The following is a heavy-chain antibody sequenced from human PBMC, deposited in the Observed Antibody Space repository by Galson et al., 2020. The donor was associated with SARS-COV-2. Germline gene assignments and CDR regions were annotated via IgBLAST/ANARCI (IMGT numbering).Heavy chain of an antibody. D-gene: IGHD6-19*01. CDR1: GGSINSNDYF. CDR3: ARDFKGATNGWYHGD. J-gene: IGHJ4*02. Sequence: SETLSLTCTVSGGSINSNDYFWSWIRQPPGKGLEAIANINSIGATYYDPSLQSRVTISVDTSKNQVSLTPSSVTAADTAVYYCARDFKGATNGWYHGDWGQGTLVTVSS. CDR2: INSIGAT. V-gene: IGHV4-30-4*08.